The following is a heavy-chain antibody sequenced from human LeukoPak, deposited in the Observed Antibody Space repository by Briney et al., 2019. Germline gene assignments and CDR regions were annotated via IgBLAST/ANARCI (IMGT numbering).Heavy chain of an antibody. CDR2: IYPGDSDT. D-gene: IGHD6-25*01. CDR3: ARRIAAAGPSPFFDY. V-gene: IGHV5-51*01. J-gene: IGHJ4*02. CDR1: GSSFTRYW. Sequence: GESLKISCKGSGSSFTRYWIGWVRQTPGKGLEWMGIIYPGDSDTRYSPSFQGQVTLSADRSISTAYLQWSSLKASDTAIYYCARRIAAAGPSPFFDYWGQGTLVTVSS.